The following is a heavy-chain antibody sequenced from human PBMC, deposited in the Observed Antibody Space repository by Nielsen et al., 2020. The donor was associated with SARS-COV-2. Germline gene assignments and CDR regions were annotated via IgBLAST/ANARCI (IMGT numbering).Heavy chain of an antibody. CDR3: AKDLGTIARGFDH. CDR2: IGWKSRTI. CDR1: GFTFENFA. Sequence: GGSLRLSCAASGFTFENFAMHWVRQVPGKGLEWVAAIGWKSRTISYVDSVAGRFTISRDNAKNSLYLQMNSLRPEDTALYYCAKDLGTIARGFDHWGQGTPVTVSS. V-gene: IGHV3-9*01. J-gene: IGHJ4*02. D-gene: IGHD3-3*01.